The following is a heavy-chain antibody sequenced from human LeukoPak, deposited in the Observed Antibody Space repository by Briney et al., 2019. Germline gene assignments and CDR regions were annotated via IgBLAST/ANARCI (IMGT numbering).Heavy chain of an antibody. V-gene: IGHV3-7*01. CDR3: ARAADYFDY. CDR1: GFTFSSYW. CDR2: IKQDGSQK. J-gene: IGHJ4*02. Sequence: PRGSLRLSCAASGFTFSSYWMSWGRQAPGKGLEWVAKIKQDGSQKYYLDSVKGRFTISRDNAKNSLYLQMNSLRAEDTAVYYCARAADYFDYWGQGTLVTVSS.